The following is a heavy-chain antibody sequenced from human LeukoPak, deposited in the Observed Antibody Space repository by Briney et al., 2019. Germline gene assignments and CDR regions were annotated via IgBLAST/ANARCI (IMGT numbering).Heavy chain of an antibody. CDR3: AKASVAIPQYCNS. D-gene: IGHD2-2*02. J-gene: IGHJ5*02. CDR2: ISGTGSST. V-gene: IGHV3-23*01. Sequence: GGSLRLSCAASGFTLSNHWMTWVRQAPGKGLEWVSTISGTGSSTYYADSAKGRFTISRDNSKDTLFLQLNSLTAADTAMYFCAKASVAIPQYCNSWGQGTLVTVSS. CDR1: GFTLSNHW.